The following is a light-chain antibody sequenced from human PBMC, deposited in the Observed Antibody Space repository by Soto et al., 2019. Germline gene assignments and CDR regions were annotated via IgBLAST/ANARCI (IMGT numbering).Light chain of an antibody. Sequence: DIQMTQSPSSLSASVGDRVTITCRASQSISRHLNWYQQKPGKAPKVLIYGASTLQTGVPSRFSGSGSGTDFTLTISSLQPEDFATYYCQQSYSSPLYTFGQGPKVEIK. CDR3: QQSYSSPLYT. CDR1: QSISRH. CDR2: GAS. J-gene: IGKJ2*01. V-gene: IGKV1-39*01.